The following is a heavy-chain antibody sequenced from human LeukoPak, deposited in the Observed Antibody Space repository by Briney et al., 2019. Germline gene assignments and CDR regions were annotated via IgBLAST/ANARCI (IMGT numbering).Heavy chain of an antibody. Sequence: QSGGSLRLSCAASGFRFNTFWMSWVRQAPGKGLEWVANIKQDGNEKYYVDSVKGRFTISREKAKPSLYLQMNSLRAEDTAVYFCARHLSGVTGYTYGRGIDYWGQGTLVTVSS. J-gene: IGHJ4*02. CDR3: ARHLSGVTGYTYGRGIDY. CDR1: GFRFNTFW. D-gene: IGHD5-18*01. CDR2: IKQDGNEK. V-gene: IGHV3-7*01.